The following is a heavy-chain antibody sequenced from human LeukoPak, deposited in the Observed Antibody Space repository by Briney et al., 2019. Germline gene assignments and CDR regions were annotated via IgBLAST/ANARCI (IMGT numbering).Heavy chain of an antibody. V-gene: IGHV4-39*07. Sequence: SETLSLTCAVSGASIRSSGSFWGWFRQPPGKGLELLGTISHSGTTYYNPSLKSRVTISTDTSKNNFSLKLTSVTAADTAIYYCTRGLGNWLIDYWGQGTLVTVSS. J-gene: IGHJ4*02. CDR2: ISHSGTT. CDR3: TRGLGNWLIDY. D-gene: IGHD4-23*01. CDR1: GASIRSSGSF.